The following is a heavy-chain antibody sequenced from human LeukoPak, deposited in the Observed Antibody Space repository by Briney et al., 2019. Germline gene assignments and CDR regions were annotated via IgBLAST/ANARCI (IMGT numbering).Heavy chain of an antibody. J-gene: IGHJ5*02. V-gene: IGHV4-34*01. CDR1: GGSFSGYY. CDR3: ARAGIAAAARGWFDP. Sequence: TSETLSLTCAVYGGSFSGYYWSWIRQPPGKGLEWIGEINHSGSTNYNPSLKSRVTISVDTSKNQFSLKLSPVTAADTAVYYCARAGIAAAARGWFDPWGQGTLVTVSS. CDR2: INHSGST. D-gene: IGHD6-13*01.